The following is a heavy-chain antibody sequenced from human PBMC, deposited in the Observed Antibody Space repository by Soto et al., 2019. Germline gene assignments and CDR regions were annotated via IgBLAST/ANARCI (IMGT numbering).Heavy chain of an antibody. J-gene: IGHJ4*02. CDR3: VDMIGQWLPRD. Sequence: PSETLSLTCTVSGGSISSYYWSWIRQPPGKGLEWIGYIYYSGSTNYNPSLKSRVTISVDTSKNQFSLKLSSVTAADTAVYYCVDMIGQWLPRDWGQGTVVTVSS. CDR2: IYYSGST. CDR1: GGSISSYY. D-gene: IGHD6-19*01. V-gene: IGHV4-59*01.